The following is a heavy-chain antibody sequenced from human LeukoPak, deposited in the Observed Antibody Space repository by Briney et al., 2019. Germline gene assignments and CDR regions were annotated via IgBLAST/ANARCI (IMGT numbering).Heavy chain of an antibody. CDR1: GFTFSFYS. J-gene: IGHJ6*03. CDR2: INNSSTYI. V-gene: IGHV3-21*01. D-gene: IGHD5-12*01. CDR3: ASGYSGYEYYMAV. Sequence: GGSLRCSCSASGFTFSFYSMNWLRQAPGKGLERLSSINNSSTYIYYADSGKGRFTISRDNAKNTLYLQMNSLRAEDTAVYYCASGYSGYEYYMAVWGKGTTVTVSS.